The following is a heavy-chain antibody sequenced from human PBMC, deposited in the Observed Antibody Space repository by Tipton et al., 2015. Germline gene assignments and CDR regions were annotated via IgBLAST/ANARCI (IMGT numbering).Heavy chain of an antibody. V-gene: IGHV4-39*07. CDR1: GGSISSSSYY. CDR3: ATLVDGYSRIP. D-gene: IGHD5-24*01. Sequence: TLSLTCTVSGGSISSSSYYWDWIRQSPGKGLEWIGGIYYSGSTYYNPSLKSRVTISVDTSKNQFSLKLSSVTAADTAVYYCATLVDGYSRIPWGQGTRVTVSS. J-gene: IGHJ5*02. CDR2: IYYSGST.